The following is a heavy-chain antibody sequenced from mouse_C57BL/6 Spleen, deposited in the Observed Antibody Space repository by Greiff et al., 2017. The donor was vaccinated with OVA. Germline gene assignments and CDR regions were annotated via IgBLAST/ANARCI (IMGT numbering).Heavy chain of an antibody. CDR2: ISDGGSYT. J-gene: IGHJ1*03. Sequence: DVHLVEPGGGLVKPGGSLKLSCAASGFTFSSYAMSWVRQTPEQRLEWVATISDGGSYTYYPDNVKGRFTISRDNAKNNLYLQMSHLKSEDTAMYYCARDRYCDVWGTGTTVTVSS. V-gene: IGHV5-4*01. CDR1: GFTFSSYA. CDR3: ARDRYCDV.